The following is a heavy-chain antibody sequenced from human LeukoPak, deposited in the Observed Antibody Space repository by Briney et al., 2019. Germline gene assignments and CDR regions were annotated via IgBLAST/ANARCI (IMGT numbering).Heavy chain of an antibody. J-gene: IGHJ4*02. V-gene: IGHV3-21*04. Sequence: GGSLRLSCAASGFTFSSYSMNWVRQAPGKGLEWVSSISSSSSYIYYADSVKGRFTISRDNAKNSLYLQMNSLRAGDTAVYFCARDRYSSSSGYFDYWGQGTLVTVSS. CDR2: ISSSSSYI. D-gene: IGHD6-6*01. CDR3: ARDRYSSSSGYFDY. CDR1: GFTFSSYS.